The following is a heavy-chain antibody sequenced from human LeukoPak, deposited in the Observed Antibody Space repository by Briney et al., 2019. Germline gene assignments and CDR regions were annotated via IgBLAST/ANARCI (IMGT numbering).Heavy chain of an antibody. CDR2: IYYSGSI. Sequence: PSETLSLTCTVSGGSISSSSYYWGWIRQPPGKGLEWIGSIYYSGSIYYNPSLKSRVTISVDTSKNQFSLKLSSVTAADTAVYHCARHPIYYYDSSGYPDYFDYWGQGTLVTVSS. CDR1: GGSISSSSYY. CDR3: ARHPIYYYDSSGYPDYFDY. D-gene: IGHD3-22*01. J-gene: IGHJ4*02. V-gene: IGHV4-39*01.